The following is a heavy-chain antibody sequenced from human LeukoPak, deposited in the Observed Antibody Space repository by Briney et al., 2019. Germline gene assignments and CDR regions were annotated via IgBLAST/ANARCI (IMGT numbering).Heavy chain of an antibody. CDR3: AREAWDYDILTGYYRAKKGWFDP. V-gene: IGHV1-46*03. CDR2: INPSGGST. Sequence: GASVKVSCKASGYTFTSYYMRWVRQAPGQGLEWMGIINPSGGSTSYAQKFQGRVTMTRDTSTSTVYMELSSLRSGDTAVYYCAREAWDYDILTGYYRAKKGWFDPWGQGTLVTVSS. CDR1: GYTFTSYY. D-gene: IGHD3-9*01. J-gene: IGHJ5*02.